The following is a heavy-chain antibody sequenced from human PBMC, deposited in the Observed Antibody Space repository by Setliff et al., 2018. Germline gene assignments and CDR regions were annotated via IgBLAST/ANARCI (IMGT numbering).Heavy chain of an antibody. CDR1: GGSISGASIRSYY. Sequence: SETLSLTCTVSGGSISGASIRSYYWSWIRQPPGKGLEFIGYVYYSGTTNYDPSLKSRVTMSLDTSKNQFSLKLSSVTAEDTAVYYCARMSGFQYIDVWDKGTTVTVSS. CDR3: ARMSGFQYIDV. V-gene: IGHV4-59*08. CDR2: VYYSGTT. J-gene: IGHJ6*03. D-gene: IGHD3-3*01.